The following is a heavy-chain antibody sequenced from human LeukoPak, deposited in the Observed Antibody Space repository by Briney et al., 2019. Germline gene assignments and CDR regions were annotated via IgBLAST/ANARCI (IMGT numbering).Heavy chain of an antibody. CDR1: GGPIRNSN. CDR3: ARIFDRDI. CDR2: IHGTLGST. J-gene: IGHJ3*02. D-gene: IGHD3-3*01. V-gene: IGHV4-4*07. Sequence: PSETLSLTCTVAGGPIRNSNWSWVRHSAGTGMQWIGRIHGTLGSTNHNPSLKSRIVMSLDTSSNQFSLRLSAMRAADTATYYCARIFDRDIWGQGTLVTVSP.